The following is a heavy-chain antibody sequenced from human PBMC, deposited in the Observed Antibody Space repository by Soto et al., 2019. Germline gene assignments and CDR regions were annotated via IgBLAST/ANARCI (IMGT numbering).Heavy chain of an antibody. V-gene: IGHV1-46*01. CDR3: ARGGHVVVVTGALDC. D-gene: IGHD2-21*02. CDR2: VNPSGGHT. Sequence: QVQLMQSGAEVKKPGASLKVSCKASGDTFTDYYIHWVRQAPGQGLEWLGTVNPSGGHTTYAQYFLGRVTMTRDTSTSTLYMELTSLTSDDTAIYYCARGGHVVVVTGALDCLGQGTLVTVSS. CDR1: GDTFTDYY. J-gene: IGHJ4*02.